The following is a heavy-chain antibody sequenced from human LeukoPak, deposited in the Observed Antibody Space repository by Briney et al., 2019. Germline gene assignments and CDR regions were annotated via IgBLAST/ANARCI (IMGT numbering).Heavy chain of an antibody. D-gene: IGHD6-13*01. CDR3: AKDLAAADPYNWFDP. CDR2: IRYDGSNK. CDR1: GFTFSSYG. Sequence: PGGSLRLSCAASGFTFSSYGMHWVRQAPGKGLEWVAFIRYDGSNKYYADSVKGRFTISRDNSKNTLYLQMNSLRAEDTAVYYCAKDLAAADPYNWFDPWGQGTLVTVSS. J-gene: IGHJ5*02. V-gene: IGHV3-30*02.